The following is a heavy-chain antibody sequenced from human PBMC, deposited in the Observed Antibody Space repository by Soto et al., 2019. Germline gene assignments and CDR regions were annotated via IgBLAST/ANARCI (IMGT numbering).Heavy chain of an antibody. CDR1: GFTFSSYA. CDR2: VSGSGTST. Sequence: EVQLLESGGGLVQAGGSLRLSCAASGFTFSSYAMSWVRQAPGKGLEWVSTVSGSGTSTYYADSVKGRFTISRDKSKNTFFLQMDSLRAEDTAVYYCAKEYSSGLFDYWGQGTLVTVSS. V-gene: IGHV3-23*01. D-gene: IGHD6-19*01. J-gene: IGHJ4*02. CDR3: AKEYSSGLFDY.